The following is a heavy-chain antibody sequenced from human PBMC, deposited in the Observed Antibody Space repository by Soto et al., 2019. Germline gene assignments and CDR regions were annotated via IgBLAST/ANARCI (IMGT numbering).Heavy chain of an antibody. CDR1: GFSLSTSGVG. Sequence: QITLKESGPTLVKPTQTLTLTCTFSGFSLSTSGVGVGWIRQPPGKALDWLALIYWDDDTRYSPSLKSRLTITTDTSKNQVVLTMTNMDPVDTATYSCATFLARRLGIRWFDPWGQGTLVTVSS. J-gene: IGHJ5*02. CDR2: IYWDDDT. D-gene: IGHD7-27*01. V-gene: IGHV2-5*02. CDR3: ATFLARRLGIRWFDP.